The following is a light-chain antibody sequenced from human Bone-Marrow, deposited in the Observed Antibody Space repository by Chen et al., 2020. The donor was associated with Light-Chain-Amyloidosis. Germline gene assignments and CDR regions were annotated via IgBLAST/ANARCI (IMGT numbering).Light chain of an antibody. CDR3: QSCDSSLSGFVI. CDR1: STNIGAGYD. V-gene: IGLV1-40*01. Sequence: QSVLTQPPSVSGAPVQRVPISCTCSSTNIGAGYDVHWYQQLPGTAPRLLIYADNNRPSGVPDRFSGSKSGTSASLAITGLQAEDEGEYYCQSCDSSLSGFVIFGGGTKLTVL. J-gene: IGLJ2*01. CDR2: ADN.